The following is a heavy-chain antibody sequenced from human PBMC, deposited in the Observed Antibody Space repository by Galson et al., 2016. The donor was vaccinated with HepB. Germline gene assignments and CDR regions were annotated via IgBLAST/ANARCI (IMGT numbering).Heavy chain of an antibody. CDR2: IYKSGST. CDR3: ARGVTGTPYFDF. Sequence: TLSLTCTISGGSISSYFWSWIRQPPGKGLEWIGCIYKSGSTNYSPSLHSRVTLSVDTSKNQFSLKLGSVTAADTAVYYCARGVTGTPYFDFWGQGALVTVSS. V-gene: IGHV4-59*01. J-gene: IGHJ4*02. CDR1: GGSISSYF. D-gene: IGHD2-21*02.